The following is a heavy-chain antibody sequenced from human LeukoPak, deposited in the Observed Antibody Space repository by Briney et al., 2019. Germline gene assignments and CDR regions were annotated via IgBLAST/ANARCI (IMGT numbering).Heavy chain of an antibody. Sequence: PLASVKVSCKASGYTFSDYWIHWVRQAPGQGLEWMGCGNPKTGDTKYAQKFQGRVTMTRDTSITTAYLDLSRLTLDDTAVYYCARNRAYGDYRDWFDPWGQGTLVTVSS. D-gene: IGHD4-17*01. CDR2: GNPKTGDT. J-gene: IGHJ5*02. V-gene: IGHV1-2*02. CDR3: ARNRAYGDYRDWFDP. CDR1: GYTFSDYW.